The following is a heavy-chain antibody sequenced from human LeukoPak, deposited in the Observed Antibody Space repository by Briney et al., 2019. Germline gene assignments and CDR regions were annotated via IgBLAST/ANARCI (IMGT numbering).Heavy chain of an antibody. V-gene: IGHV4-38-2*01. J-gene: IGHJ4*01. CDR3: ARGGQLLPSDC. Sequence: SETLSLTCAVSSYSITTNHNWGWIRQPPGKGLQWIGNIYHSGITYYNPSLKSRVTMSVDTSKNQFSLKLTSVTAADTAVYYCARGGQLLPSDCWGQGTLVTVSS. CDR2: IYHSGIT. CDR1: SYSITTNHN. D-gene: IGHD2-2*01.